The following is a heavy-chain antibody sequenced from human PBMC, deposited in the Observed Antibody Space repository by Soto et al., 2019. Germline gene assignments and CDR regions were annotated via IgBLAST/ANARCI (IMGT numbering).Heavy chain of an antibody. V-gene: IGHV1-69*13. CDR1: GGTFSSYA. CDR3: ARGPGYYDSSGYRSYYYYGMDV. J-gene: IGHJ6*02. CDR2: IIPIFGTA. Sequence: SVKVSCKASGGTFSSYAISWVRQAPGQRLEWMGGIIPIFGTANYAQKFQGRVTITADESTSTAYMELSSLRSEDTAVYYCARGPGYYDSSGYRSYYYYGMDVWGQGTTVTVSS. D-gene: IGHD3-22*01.